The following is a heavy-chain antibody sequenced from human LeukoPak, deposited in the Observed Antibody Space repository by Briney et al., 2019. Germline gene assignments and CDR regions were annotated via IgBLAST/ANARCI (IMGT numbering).Heavy chain of an antibody. J-gene: IGHJ4*02. CDR3: AKDSDSYYYDNGFDY. CDR1: GFTFSSYA. D-gene: IGHD3-22*01. V-gene: IGHV3-23*01. Sequence: GGSLRLSCAASGFTFSSYAMSWVRQAPGKGLEWVSAISGSGGNTYFADSVKGRFTISRDNSKNTLYLQMNSLRAEDTAIYYRAKDSDSYYYDNGFDYWGQGTLVTVSS. CDR2: ISGSGGNT.